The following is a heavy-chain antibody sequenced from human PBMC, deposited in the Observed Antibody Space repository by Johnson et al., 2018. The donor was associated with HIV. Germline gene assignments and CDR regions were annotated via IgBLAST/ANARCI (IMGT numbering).Heavy chain of an antibody. D-gene: IGHD4-11*01. CDR3: ARVGYSNDGGGAFDI. V-gene: IGHV3-30*03. CDR2: ISYDGSNK. J-gene: IGHJ3*02. CDR1: GFTFSNYW. Sequence: QMLLVESGGGLVQPGGSLRLSCAASGFTFSNYWMTWVRQAPGKGLEWVAIISYDGSNKYYADSVKGRFTISRDNSKNTLHLQMNSLRPEDTAVYYCARVGYSNDGGGAFDIWGQGTMVTVSS.